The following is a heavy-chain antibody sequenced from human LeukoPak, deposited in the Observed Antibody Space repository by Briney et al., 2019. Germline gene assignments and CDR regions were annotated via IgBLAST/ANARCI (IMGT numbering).Heavy chain of an antibody. Sequence: GSLRLSCAASGFTFSSYAMAWVRQAPGKGLEWVSAISGSRNNTYYADSVKGRFTISRDNSKNTLYLQMNSLRAEDTAIYYCAKDPSYGVPVFYFDYWGQGTLVTVSS. CDR2: ISGSRNNT. CDR1: GFTFSSYA. V-gene: IGHV3-23*01. CDR3: AKDPSYGVPVFYFDY. D-gene: IGHD4-17*01. J-gene: IGHJ4*02.